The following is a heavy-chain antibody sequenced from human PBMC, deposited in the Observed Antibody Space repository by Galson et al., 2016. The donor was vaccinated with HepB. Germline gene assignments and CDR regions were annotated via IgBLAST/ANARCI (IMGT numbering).Heavy chain of an antibody. Sequence: SLRLSCAGSGLRFDDHAFHWVRQAPGKGLEWVAGISWNNGRIGYADSVKGRFTITRDNTNNSLHLQMKTLSPEDTALYYCAKDISPQYDSSGYFTPRCMQHWGQGTLVTVSS. V-gene: IGHV3-9*01. D-gene: IGHD3-22*01. CDR1: GLRFDDHA. J-gene: IGHJ1*01. CDR3: AKDISPQYDSSGYFTPRCMQH. CDR2: ISWNNGRI.